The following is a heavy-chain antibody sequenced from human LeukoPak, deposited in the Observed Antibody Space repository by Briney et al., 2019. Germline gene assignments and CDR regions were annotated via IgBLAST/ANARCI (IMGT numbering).Heavy chain of an antibody. Sequence: ASVKVSCKASGYTFTSYGISWVRQAPGHGLEWMGWISAYNGNTNYAQKLQGIATMTTDTSTSTAYMELRSLRSDDTAVYYCARSPTSLTLYLDYCGQGTLVTVSS. V-gene: IGHV1-18*01. CDR2: ISAYNGNT. J-gene: IGHJ4*02. CDR3: ARSPTSLTLYLDY. CDR1: GYTFTSYG. D-gene: IGHD4-23*01.